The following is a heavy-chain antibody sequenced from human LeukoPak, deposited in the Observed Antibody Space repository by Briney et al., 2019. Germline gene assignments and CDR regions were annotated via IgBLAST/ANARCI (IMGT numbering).Heavy chain of an antibody. D-gene: IGHD2-2*01. CDR3: ARVKSSSYYFDY. CDR1: GYTFISYG. Sequence: ASVKVSCKASGYTFISYGISWMRQAPGQGLEWMGWISAYNGNTNYAQKLQGRDTMTTDTSTSTAYMEPRSLRSDDTAVYYCARVKSSSYYFDYWGQGTVVTVSS. J-gene: IGHJ4*02. CDR2: ISAYNGNT. V-gene: IGHV1-18*01.